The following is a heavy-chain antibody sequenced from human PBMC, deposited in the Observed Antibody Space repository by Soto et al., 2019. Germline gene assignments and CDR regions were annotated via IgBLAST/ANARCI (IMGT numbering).Heavy chain of an antibody. D-gene: IGHD2-15*01. Sequence: ASVKVSCKASGYTFTGYYMHLVRQAPVQGLEWMGWINPNSGGTNYAQKFQCRVTMTRDTSISTAYKELSRLRSDDTAVYYCARRGPSGGSCYARSSCRGMDVWGKGTTVTVSS. V-gene: IGHV1-2*02. CDR3: ARRGPSGGSCYARSSCRGMDV. CDR1: GYTFTGYY. CDR2: INPNSGGT. J-gene: IGHJ6*04.